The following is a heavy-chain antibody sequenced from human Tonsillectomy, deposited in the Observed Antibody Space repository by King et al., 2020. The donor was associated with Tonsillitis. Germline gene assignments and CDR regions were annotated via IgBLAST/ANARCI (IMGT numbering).Heavy chain of an antibody. V-gene: IGHV4-30-2*01. J-gene: IGHJ4*03. CDR3: ASTTGGCFYYHPYER. CDR1: GASVSSSGYS. Sequence: LQLQESGSGLVKPSQTLSLTCAVSGASVSSSGYSWSWIRQPPGKGLEWIGYIYHGGTTDYNPSLRSRVTISIDRSKNQFSLTLTSVTAADTAVYYCASTTGGCFYYHPYERRGQGTPVIVSS. D-gene: IGHD2/OR15-2a*01. CDR2: IYHGGTT.